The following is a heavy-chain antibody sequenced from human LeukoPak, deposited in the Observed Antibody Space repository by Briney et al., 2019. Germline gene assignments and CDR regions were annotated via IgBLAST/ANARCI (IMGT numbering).Heavy chain of an antibody. D-gene: IGHD3-3*01. V-gene: IGHV3-11*01. CDR1: GFTFSDYH. CDR3: ARDGGAIFGVVIGNWFDP. J-gene: IGHJ5*02. CDR2: ISSSGSTI. Sequence: GGSLRLSCATSGFTFSDYHMIWIRQAPGEGLEWVSYISSSGSTIYYADSVKGRFNISRDNAKNSLYMQMNSLRAEDKAVYYCARDGGAIFGVVIGNWFDPWGQGTLVTVSS.